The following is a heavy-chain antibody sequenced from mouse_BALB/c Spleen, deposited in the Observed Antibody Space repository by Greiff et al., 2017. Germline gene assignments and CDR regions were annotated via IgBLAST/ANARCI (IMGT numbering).Heavy chain of an antibody. CDR2: ISSGGGST. J-gene: IGHJ1*01. Sequence: EVQRVESGGGLVKPGGSLKLSCAASGFAFSSYDMSWVRQTPEKRLEWVAYISSGGGSTYYPDTVKGRFTISRDNAKNTLYLQMSSLKSEDTAMYYCARQAGSNWYFDVWGAGTTVTVSS. CDR1: GFAFSSYD. V-gene: IGHV5-12-1*01. CDR3: ARQAGSNWYFDV.